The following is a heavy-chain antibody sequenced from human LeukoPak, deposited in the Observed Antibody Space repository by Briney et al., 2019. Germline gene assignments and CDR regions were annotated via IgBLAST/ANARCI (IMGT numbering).Heavy chain of an antibody. J-gene: IGHJ4*02. CDR1: GYTFTSYG. V-gene: IGHV1-18*01. CDR3: ARILTYYDFWSGRYYFDY. Sequence: ASVKVSCKASGYTFTSYGISWVRQAPGQGLECMGWISAYNGNTNYAQKLRGRVTMTTDTSTSTAYMELRSLRSDDTAVYYCARILTYYDFWSGRYYFDYWGQGTLVTVSS. D-gene: IGHD3-3*01. CDR2: ISAYNGNT.